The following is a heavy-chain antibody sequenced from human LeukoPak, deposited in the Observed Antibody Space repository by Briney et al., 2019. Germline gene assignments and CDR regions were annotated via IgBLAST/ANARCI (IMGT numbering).Heavy chain of an antibody. CDR2: IIPILGIA. CDR3: AREYCSSTSCTADFDY. Sequence: ASVKVSCKASGGTFSSYTISWVRRAPGQGLEWMGRIIPILGIANYAQKFQGRVTITADKSTSTAYMELSSLRSEDTAVYYCAREYCSSTSCTADFDYWGQGTLVTVSS. CDR1: GGTFSSYT. D-gene: IGHD2-2*01. V-gene: IGHV1-69*04. J-gene: IGHJ4*02.